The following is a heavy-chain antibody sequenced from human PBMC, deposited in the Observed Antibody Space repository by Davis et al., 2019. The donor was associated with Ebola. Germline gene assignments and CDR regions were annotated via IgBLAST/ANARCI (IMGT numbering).Heavy chain of an antibody. CDR3: AKDGSYYDFDY. CDR1: GFTFSSYW. Sequence: GGSLRLSCAASGFTFSSYWMSWVRQAPGQGLEWVSTISGGDDTTYYADSVRGRFTISRDNSKSTLFLQMNSLRADDTALYYCAKDGSYYDFDYWGQGTLVTVSS. D-gene: IGHD1-26*01. J-gene: IGHJ4*02. V-gene: IGHV3-23*01. CDR2: ISGGDDTT.